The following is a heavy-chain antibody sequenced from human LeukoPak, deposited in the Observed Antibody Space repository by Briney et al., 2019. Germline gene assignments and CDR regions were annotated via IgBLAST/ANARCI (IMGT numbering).Heavy chain of an antibody. CDR2: ISSSSRFI. V-gene: IGHV3-21*01. J-gene: IGHJ4*02. CDR3: ARWGAAAGYDY. Sequence: PGGSLRLSCAASGISFSNYSMNWVRQAPGKGLEWVSLISSSSRFIYYGDSVKGRFTISRDNAKKSLYLQMNSLRAEDTAVYYCARWGAAAGYDYWGQGTLVTVSS. D-gene: IGHD6-13*01. CDR1: GISFSNYS.